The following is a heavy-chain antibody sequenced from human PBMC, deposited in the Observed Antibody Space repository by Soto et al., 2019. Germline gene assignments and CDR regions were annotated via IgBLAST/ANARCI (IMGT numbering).Heavy chain of an antibody. CDR2: ISSTASYV. CDR3: ARDPSEGRVGNWFES. J-gene: IGHJ5*01. V-gene: IGHV3-21*06. Sequence: EVQLLESGGGLVKPGGSLRLSCAASGFTFSRYGMNWLRQAPGKGLEWVASISSTASYVYYADSVKGRFSTSRDNAKNIVYLEMYGLTTEDTAVYSCARDPSEGRVGNWFESWGQGTLVTVSS. CDR1: GFTFSRYG. D-gene: IGHD2-2*01.